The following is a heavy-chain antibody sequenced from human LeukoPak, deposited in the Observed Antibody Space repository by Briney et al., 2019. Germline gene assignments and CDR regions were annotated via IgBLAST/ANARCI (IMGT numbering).Heavy chain of an antibody. V-gene: IGHV3-66*01. CDR3: ARALLYDFWSGHTLFDP. D-gene: IGHD3-3*01. CDR1: GFTVNSNY. J-gene: IGHJ5*02. CDR2: IYSGGST. Sequence: PGGSLRLSCAASGFTVNSNYMSLVRQAPGKGLEWVSVIYSGGSTYYADSVKGRFTISRDNAKNTLYLQMNSLRAEDTAVYYCARALLYDFWSGHTLFDPWGQGTLVTVSS.